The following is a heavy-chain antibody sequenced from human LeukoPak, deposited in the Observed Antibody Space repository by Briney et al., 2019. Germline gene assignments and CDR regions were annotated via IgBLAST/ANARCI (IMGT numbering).Heavy chain of an antibody. CDR2: IYYSGST. Sequence: SETLSLTCTVSGGSISSGDYYWSWIRQPPGKGLEWIGYIYYSGSTYYNPSLKSRVTISVDTSKNQFSLKLSSVTAADTAVYYCARGRIYQHFGYWGQGTLVTVSS. CDR3: ARGRIYQHFGY. J-gene: IGHJ4*02. CDR1: GGSISSGDYY. V-gene: IGHV4-30-4*01. D-gene: IGHD6-13*01.